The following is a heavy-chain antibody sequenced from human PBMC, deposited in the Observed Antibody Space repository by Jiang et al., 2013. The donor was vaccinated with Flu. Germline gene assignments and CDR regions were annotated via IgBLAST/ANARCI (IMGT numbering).Heavy chain of an antibody. Sequence: AEVKKPGASVKVSCKTSGYTFTNHDINWVRQAAGQGLEWMGWMNPNSGNTGYAQKFQGRVTMTRDTSITTAYMELSSLRSEDTAVYYCTRGLPHYNSGWYALGGYWGQGTLVTVSS. CDR2: MNPNSGNT. D-gene: IGHD6-19*01. CDR3: TRGLPHYNSGWYALGGY. V-gene: IGHV1-8*01. J-gene: IGHJ4*02. CDR1: GYTFTNHD.